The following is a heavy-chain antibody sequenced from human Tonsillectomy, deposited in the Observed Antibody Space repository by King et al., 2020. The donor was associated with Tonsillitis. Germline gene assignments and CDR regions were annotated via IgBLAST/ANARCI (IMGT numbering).Heavy chain of an antibody. CDR1: GFTFSSYG. V-gene: IGHV3-30*18. J-gene: IGHJ4*02. Sequence: VQLVESGGGVVQPGRSLRLSCAASGFTFSSYGMHWVRQAPGKGLEWVAVISYDGSNKYYADSVKGRFTISRDNSKQTLYLQMNSLRAEDTAVYYCAKDYDSGWVVTAYYFDYWGQGTLVTVSS. CDR3: AKDYDSGWVVTAYYFDY. CDR2: ISYDGSNK. D-gene: IGHD2-21*02.